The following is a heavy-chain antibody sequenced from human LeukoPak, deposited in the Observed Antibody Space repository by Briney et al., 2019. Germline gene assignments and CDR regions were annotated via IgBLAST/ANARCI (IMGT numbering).Heavy chain of an antibody. CDR3: AKDSMIVVVYYFDY. CDR1: GFTFSSYA. Sequence: GGSLRLSCAASGFTFSSYAMSWVRQAPGNGLEWVSAISGSGGSTYYADSVKGRFTISRDNSKNTLYLQMNSLRAEDTAVYYCAKDSMIVVVYYFDYWGQGTLVTVSS. J-gene: IGHJ4*02. D-gene: IGHD3-22*01. V-gene: IGHV3-23*01. CDR2: ISGSGGST.